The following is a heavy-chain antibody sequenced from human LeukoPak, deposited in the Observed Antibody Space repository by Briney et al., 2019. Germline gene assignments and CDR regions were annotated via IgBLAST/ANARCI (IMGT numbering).Heavy chain of an antibody. CDR2: IYYSGST. D-gene: IGHD6-13*01. V-gene: IGHV4-31*03. CDR1: GGSISSGGYY. CDR3: AACIAAAGYYFDY. Sequence: SETLSLTCTVSGGSISSGGYYWSWIRQHPGKGLEWIGYIYYSGSTYYNPSLKSRVTISVDTSKNQFSLKLSSVTAADTAVYYCAACIAAAGYYFDYWGQGALVTVSS. J-gene: IGHJ4*02.